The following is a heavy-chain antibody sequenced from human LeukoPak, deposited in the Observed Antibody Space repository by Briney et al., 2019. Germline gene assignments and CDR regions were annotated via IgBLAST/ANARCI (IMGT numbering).Heavy chain of an antibody. CDR3: ASTYYGSGPRDAFDI. V-gene: IGHV4-34*01. CDR1: GGSFSGYY. CDR2: TNHSGST. Sequence: PSETLSLTCAVYGGSFSGYYWSWIRQPPGKGLEWIGETNHSGSTNYNPSLKSRVTISVDTSKNQFSLKLSSVTAADTAVYYCASTYYGSGPRDAFDIWGQGTMVTVSS. J-gene: IGHJ3*02. D-gene: IGHD3-10*01.